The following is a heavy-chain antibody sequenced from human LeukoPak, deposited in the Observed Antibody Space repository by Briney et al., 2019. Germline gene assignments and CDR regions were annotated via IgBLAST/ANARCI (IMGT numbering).Heavy chain of an antibody. J-gene: IGHJ4*02. CDR2: IYHSGST. V-gene: IGHV4-4*02. CDR1: GGSISSRNW. Sequence: SETLSLTCAVSGGSISSRNWWSWVRQPPGKGLEWIGEIYHSGSTNYNPSLKSRVTISVDTSKNQFSLKLNSVTAADTAVYYCARGRDGYNFLNRGEYYYFDYWGQGTLVTVSS. D-gene: IGHD5-24*01. CDR3: ARGRDGYNFLNRGEYYYFDY.